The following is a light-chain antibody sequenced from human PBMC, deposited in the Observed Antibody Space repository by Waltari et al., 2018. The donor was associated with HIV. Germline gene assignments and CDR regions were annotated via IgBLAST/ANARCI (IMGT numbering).Light chain of an antibody. V-gene: IGLV2-14*03. CDR2: DVS. CDR1: SSDIDVYTY. CDR3: SSYTTTSTLYV. Sequence: QSTLPQPASVSGSPGQSVTISCTGISSDIDVYTYFFWYQQHPGKAPKLLIYDVSNRPSGVSHRFSGSKSANTASLTISGLQAEDEADYYCSSYTTTSTLYVFGTGTKVTV. J-gene: IGLJ1*01.